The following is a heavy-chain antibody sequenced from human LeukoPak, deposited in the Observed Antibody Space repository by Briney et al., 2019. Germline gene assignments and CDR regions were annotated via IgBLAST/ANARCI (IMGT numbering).Heavy chain of an antibody. V-gene: IGHV3-23*01. CDR1: GFTFSSYA. Sequence: GGSLRLSGAASGFTFSSYAMSWVRQAPGKGLEWASAISGSGGSTYYADSVKGRFTISRDNSKNTLYLQMNSLRAEDTAVYYCAKDAGEYCSGGSCYPGIYWGQGTLVTVSS. J-gene: IGHJ4*02. CDR2: ISGSGGST. D-gene: IGHD2-15*01. CDR3: AKDAGEYCSGGSCYPGIY.